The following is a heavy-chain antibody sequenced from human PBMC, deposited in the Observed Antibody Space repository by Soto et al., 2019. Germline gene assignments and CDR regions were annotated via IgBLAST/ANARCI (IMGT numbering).Heavy chain of an antibody. V-gene: IGHV5-10-1*01. CDR1: GYSFTSYW. CDR3: ARLVRGVIITEVLD. D-gene: IGHD3-10*01. Sequence: EVQLVQSGAEVKKPGESLRISCKGSGYSFTSYWISWVRQMPVKGLEWMGRIDPSDSYTNYSPSFQGHVTISADKSISTAHLQWTSLKDSDTAMYYCARLVRGVIITEVLDWGQGTLVTVSS. CDR2: IDPSDSYT. J-gene: IGHJ4*02.